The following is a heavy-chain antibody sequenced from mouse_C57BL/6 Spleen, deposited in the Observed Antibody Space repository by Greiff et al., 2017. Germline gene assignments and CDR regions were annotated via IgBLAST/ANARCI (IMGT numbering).Heavy chain of an antibody. CDR1: GYTFTSYW. V-gene: IGHV1-72*01. CDR2: IDPNSGGT. D-gene: IGHD1-1*01. J-gene: IGHJ4*01. Sequence: QVQLQQPGAELVKPGASVKLSCKASGYTFTSYWMHWVKQRPGRGLEWIGRIDPNSGGTKYNEKFKSKATLTVDKPSSTAYMQLSSLTSEDSAVYYCSTHYYGSSYDAMDYWGQGTSVTVSS. CDR3: STHYYGSSYDAMDY.